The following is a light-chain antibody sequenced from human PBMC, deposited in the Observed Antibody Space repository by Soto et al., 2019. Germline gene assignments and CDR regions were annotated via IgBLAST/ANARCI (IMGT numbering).Light chain of an antibody. V-gene: IGLV2-14*01. Sequence: QSALTQPASVSGSPGQSITISCTGASSDVGNYNYVSWYQQHPGEAPQLMIVQVSNRASGVSNRFSGSKSGDTASLTISGLQAEDEADYYCSSYTTSSTLYVFGTGTKVTVL. CDR1: SSDVGNYNY. J-gene: IGLJ1*01. CDR3: SSYTTSSTLYV. CDR2: QVS.